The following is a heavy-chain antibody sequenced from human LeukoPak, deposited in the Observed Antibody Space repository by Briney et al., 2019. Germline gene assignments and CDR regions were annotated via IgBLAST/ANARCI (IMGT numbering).Heavy chain of an antibody. CDR1: GYTFTNYW. CDR2: IYPGDSDT. J-gene: IGHJ3*02. CDR3: ARGTPVATSNTYAFDI. V-gene: IGHV5-51*01. D-gene: IGHD2-15*01. Sequence: GESLKISCQGSGYTFTNYWIGWVRQMPGKGLEWMGIIYPGDSDTRYSPSFQGQVTMSADKSISTAYLRWRSLKASDTAMYYCARGTPVATSNTYAFDIWGHGTTVTVSS.